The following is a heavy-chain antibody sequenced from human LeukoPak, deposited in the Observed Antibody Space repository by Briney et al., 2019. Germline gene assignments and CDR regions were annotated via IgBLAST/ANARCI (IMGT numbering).Heavy chain of an antibody. J-gene: IGHJ4*02. Sequence: GGSLRLSCAASGFTFSSYAMHWVRQAPGKGLEYVSAISSNGGSTYYANSVKGRFTISRDNSKNTLYLQMSSLRAEDMAVYYCARCYYDSSGYPTQDYWGQGALVTVSS. V-gene: IGHV3-64*01. CDR1: GFTFSSYA. CDR3: ARCYYDSSGYPTQDY. D-gene: IGHD3-22*01. CDR2: ISSNGGST.